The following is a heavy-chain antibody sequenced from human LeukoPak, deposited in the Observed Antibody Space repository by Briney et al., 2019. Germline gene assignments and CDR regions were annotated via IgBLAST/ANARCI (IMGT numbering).Heavy chain of an antibody. CDR2: IYHSGST. J-gene: IGHJ4*02. D-gene: IGHD2-15*01. CDR3: ARTYCSGGSCYDY. Sequence: KASETLSLTCAVSGSSISSSNWWSWVRQPPGKGLEWIGEIYHSGSTNYNPSLKSRVTISVDKSKNQFSLKLSSVTAADTAVYYCARTYCSGGSCYDYWGQGTLVTVSS. CDR1: GSSISSSNW. V-gene: IGHV4-4*02.